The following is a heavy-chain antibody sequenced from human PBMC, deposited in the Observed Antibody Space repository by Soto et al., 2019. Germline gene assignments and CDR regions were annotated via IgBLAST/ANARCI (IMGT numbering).Heavy chain of an antibody. Sequence: GGSLRLSCAASGFTFSSYEMNWVRQAPGKTLEWVSYISSAGDSSYYADSVKSRFTISRDNAKSSLYLQMNSLRVEDTAVDYCARVYCSTTTCHVQAFDSWGQGTLVTVSS. D-gene: IGHD2-2*01. CDR2: ISSAGDSS. V-gene: IGHV3-48*03. CDR3: ARVYCSTTTCHVQAFDS. CDR1: GFTFSSYE. J-gene: IGHJ4*02.